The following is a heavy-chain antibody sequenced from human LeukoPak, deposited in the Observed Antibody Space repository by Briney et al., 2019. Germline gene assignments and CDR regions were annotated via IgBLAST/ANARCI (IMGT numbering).Heavy chain of an antibody. CDR1: GFYFSSYS. CDR2: IKQDGSEK. V-gene: IGHV3-7*01. J-gene: IGHJ4*02. Sequence: GGSLRLSCATSGFYFSSYSMNWVRQAPGKGLEWVANIKQDGSEKYYVDSVKGRFTISRDNAKNSLYLQMNSLRAEDTAVYYCARTTTGIAAAEFDYWGQGTLVTVSS. CDR3: ARTTTGIAAAEFDY. D-gene: IGHD6-13*01.